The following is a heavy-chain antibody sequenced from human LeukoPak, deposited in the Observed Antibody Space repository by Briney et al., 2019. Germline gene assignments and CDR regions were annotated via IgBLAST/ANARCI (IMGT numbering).Heavy chain of an antibody. CDR2: ISGSGTAT. V-gene: IGHV3-23*01. CDR1: GFSFSSYA. CDR3: AKGRVFYGPACQSAAYFDS. D-gene: IGHD2-8*01. Sequence: GGSLRLSCTASGFSFSSYAMNWVRQAPGKGLEWVSGISGSGTATDYADSVKGRFTISRDNSKNTLFLQMNSLSAEDTAVYYCAKGRVFYGPACQSAAYFDSWGQETLVTVS. J-gene: IGHJ4*02.